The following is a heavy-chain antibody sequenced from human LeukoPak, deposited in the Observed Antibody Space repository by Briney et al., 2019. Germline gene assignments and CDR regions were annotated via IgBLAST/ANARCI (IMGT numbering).Heavy chain of an antibody. CDR2: VNLQGST. Sequence: SETLSLTCGVSGGSISNTNWWTWFRQPPGKGLEWIGEVNLQGSTNYNPSLKSRVTISVDTSKNQFSLKLRSVTAADTAVYYCARHNYGDYFPALSLDYWGQGTLVTVSS. D-gene: IGHD4-17*01. CDR3: ARHNYGDYFPALSLDY. J-gene: IGHJ4*02. CDR1: GGSISNTNW. V-gene: IGHV4-4*02.